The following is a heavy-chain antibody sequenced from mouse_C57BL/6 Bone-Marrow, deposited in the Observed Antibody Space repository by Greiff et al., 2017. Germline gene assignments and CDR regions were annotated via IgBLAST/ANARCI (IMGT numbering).Heavy chain of an antibody. CDR2: IDPENGDT. Sequence: EVKLMESGAELVRPGASVKLSCTASGFNIKDDSMHWVKQRPEQGLEWIGWIDPENGDTEYASKFQGKATITVDTSSNTAYLQLSSLTSDDTAVYYCTRNANWGQGTRVTVSA. CDR3: TRNAN. V-gene: IGHV14-4*01. J-gene: IGHJ3*01. CDR1: GFNIKDDS.